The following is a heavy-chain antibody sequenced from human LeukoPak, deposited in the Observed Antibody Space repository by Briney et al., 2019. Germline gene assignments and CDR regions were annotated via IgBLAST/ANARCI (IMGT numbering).Heavy chain of an antibody. D-gene: IGHD1-1*01. CDR2: IYYRGGT. Sequence: SETLSPTCIVSGGSISSDYWSWIRQPPGKGLERIGYIYYRGGTNYNPSLKRRVTISVDTSKNQFSLKLSSVTAADTAVYYCARDRGTWNDDGFDYWGQGTLVTVSS. J-gene: IGHJ4*02. CDR3: ARDRGTWNDDGFDY. V-gene: IGHV4-59*01. CDR1: GGSISSDY.